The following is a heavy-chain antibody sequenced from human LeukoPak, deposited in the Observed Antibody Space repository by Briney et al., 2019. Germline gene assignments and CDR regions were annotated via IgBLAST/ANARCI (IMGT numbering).Heavy chain of an antibody. J-gene: IGHJ4*02. D-gene: IGHD3-3*01. Sequence: SETLSLTCAVYGGSFRGYYWSWMRQPPGKGLEWIGEINHSGSTNYNPSLKSRVTISVDTSKNQFFLKLSSVTAADTAVYYCASSNFWSGYYLNLYFDYWGQGTLVTVSS. CDR1: GGSFRGYY. V-gene: IGHV4-34*01. CDR3: ASSNFWSGYYLNLYFDY. CDR2: INHSGST.